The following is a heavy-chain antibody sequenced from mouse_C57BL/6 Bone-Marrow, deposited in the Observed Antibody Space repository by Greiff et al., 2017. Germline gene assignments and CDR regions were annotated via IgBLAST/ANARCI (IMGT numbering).Heavy chain of an antibody. CDR1: GYSITSGYY. CDR2: ISYDGSN. V-gene: IGHV3-6*01. J-gene: IGHJ2*01. D-gene: IGHD2-4*01. CDR3: ARDDYYFDY. Sequence: ESGPGLVKPSQSLSLTCSVTGYSITSGYYWNWIRQFPGNKLEWMGYISYDGSNNYNPAHQNRISITRDTSKNQCFLKLNSVTTEDTATYYCARDDYYFDYWGQGTTLTVAS.